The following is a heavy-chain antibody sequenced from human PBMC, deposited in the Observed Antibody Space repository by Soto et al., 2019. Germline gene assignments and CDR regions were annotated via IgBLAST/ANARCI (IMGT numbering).Heavy chain of an antibody. CDR2: IYVTGAV. V-gene: IGHV4-31*03. D-gene: IGHD2-21*01. J-gene: IGHJ5*02. Sequence: SETLSLTCSVSGAALNSGNYYWSWIRQVPGKGLEWIGHIYVTGAVDYNPSLRDRITISQDTSERQFSLNLRLVTAADTAVYYCASLRIATNNYKWFDPWGQGTMVTVSS. CDR3: ASLRIATNNYKWFDP. CDR1: GAALNSGNYY.